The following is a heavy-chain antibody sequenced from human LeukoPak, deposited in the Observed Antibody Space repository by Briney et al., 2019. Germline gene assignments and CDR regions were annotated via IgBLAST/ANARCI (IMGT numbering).Heavy chain of an antibody. D-gene: IGHD2-15*01. CDR2: INHSGST. CDR1: GGSFSGYY. Sequence: SETLSLTCAVYGGSFSGYYWSWIRQPPGKGLEWIGEINHSGSTNYNPSLKSRVTISVDTSKNQFSLKLSSVTAADTAVYYCAGRRVAPYYFDYWGQGTLVTVSS. V-gene: IGHV4-34*01. J-gene: IGHJ4*02. CDR3: AGRRVAPYYFDY.